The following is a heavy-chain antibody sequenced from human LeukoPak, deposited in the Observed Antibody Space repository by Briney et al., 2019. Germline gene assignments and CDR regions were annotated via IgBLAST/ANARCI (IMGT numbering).Heavy chain of an antibody. CDR1: GFIFSSYG. Sequence: PGGSLRLSCAASGFIFSSYGMHWVRQAPGKGLEWVALLWFDGDNEYYAESVKGRFTISRDISKNTLYLQMTALRVDDTAVYYCARALRYYDSSGYYQDFDYWGQGTLVTVSS. CDR3: ARALRYYDSSGYYQDFDY. V-gene: IGHV3-33*01. J-gene: IGHJ4*02. CDR2: LWFDGDNE. D-gene: IGHD3-22*01.